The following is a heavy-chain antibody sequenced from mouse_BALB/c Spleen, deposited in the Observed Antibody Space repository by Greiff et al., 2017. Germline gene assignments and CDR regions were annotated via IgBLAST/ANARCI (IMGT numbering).Heavy chain of an antibody. CDR3: ARQYYGNYVGAMDY. CDR2: INSNGGST. Sequence: LQQSGGGLVKLGGSLKLSFAASGFTFSSYYMAWVRQTPEKRLELVAAINSNGGSTYYPDTVKGRFTISRDNAKNTLYLQMSSLKSEDTALYYCARQYYGNYVGAMDYWGQGTSVIVCS. V-gene: IGHV5-6-2*01. J-gene: IGHJ4*01. D-gene: IGHD2-1*01. CDR1: GFTFSSYY.